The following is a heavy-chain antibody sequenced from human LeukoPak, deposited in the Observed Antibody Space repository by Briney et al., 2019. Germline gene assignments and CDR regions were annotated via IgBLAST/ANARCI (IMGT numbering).Heavy chain of an antibody. CDR2: IYYSGNT. CDR1: GGSISSTSYY. V-gene: IGHV4-39*07. CDR3: ARGQGAPDAFDI. D-gene: IGHD1-26*01. Sequence: SETLSLTCTVSGGSISSTSYYWGWIRQPPGKGLEWIGTIYYSGNTYSNPSLKSRVTISVDKSKNQFSLKLSSVTAADTAVYYCARGQGAPDAFDIWGQGTMVTVSS. J-gene: IGHJ3*02.